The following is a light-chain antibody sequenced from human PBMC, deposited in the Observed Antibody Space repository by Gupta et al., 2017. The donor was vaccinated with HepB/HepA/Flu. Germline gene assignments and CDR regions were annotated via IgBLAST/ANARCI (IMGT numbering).Light chain of an antibody. Sequence: AIQMTQSPSSFSASTGDRVTITCRASQGISNHLVWYQQKPGKAPKLLIFDASTLHMGVPSRFSGSGYGTDFTLTISNRQLEDFAAYYCQQYDYYLSPTFGQGTKVEIK. CDR1: QGISNH. V-gene: IGKV1-8*01. J-gene: IGKJ1*01. CDR3: QQYDYYLSPT. CDR2: DAS.